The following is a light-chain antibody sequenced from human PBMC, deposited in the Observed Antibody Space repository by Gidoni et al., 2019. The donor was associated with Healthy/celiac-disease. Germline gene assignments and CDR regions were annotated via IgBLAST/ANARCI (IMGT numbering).Light chain of an antibody. Sequence: EIVLTQSPGTLSLSPGERATLSCRASQSVSSTYLAWYQQKFGQAPRLLIYDISSRASGIPDRFSGSGSGTDFTLTISGLEPEDFAVYYCQQYGSSPLTFGGGTKVEIK. J-gene: IGKJ4*01. V-gene: IGKV3-20*01. CDR1: QSVSSTY. CDR2: DIS. CDR3: QQYGSSPLT.